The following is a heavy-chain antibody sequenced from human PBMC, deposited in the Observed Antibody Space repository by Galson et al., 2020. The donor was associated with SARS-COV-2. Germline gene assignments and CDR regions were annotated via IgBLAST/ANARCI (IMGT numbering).Heavy chain of an antibody. CDR3: ARHNGWGGSGSYRGRDFADY. CDR1: GYSFTSYW. J-gene: IGHJ4*02. D-gene: IGHD1-26*01. CDR2: IYPGDSDT. Sequence: RQLGESLKISCKGSGYSFTSYWIGWVRQMPGKGLEWMGIIYPGDSDTRYSPSFQGQVTISADKSISTAYLQWSSLKASDTAMYYCARHNGWGGSGSYRGRDFADYWGQGTLVTVSS. V-gene: IGHV5-51*01.